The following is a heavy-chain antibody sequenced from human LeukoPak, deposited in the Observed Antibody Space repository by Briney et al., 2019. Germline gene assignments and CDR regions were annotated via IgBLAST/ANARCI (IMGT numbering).Heavy chain of an antibody. CDR3: ARDLSNGLTYSPFDY. CDR1: GGSISSYY. V-gene: IGHV4-4*07. D-gene: IGHD2-8*01. Sequence: SETLSLICTVSGGSISSYYWIWIRQPAGKGLEWIGRIYSSGSTNYSPSLKSRAIMSVDTSKNQFSLKLASVTAADTAVYYCARDLSNGLTYSPFDYWGQGTLVTVSS. J-gene: IGHJ4*02. CDR2: IYSSGST.